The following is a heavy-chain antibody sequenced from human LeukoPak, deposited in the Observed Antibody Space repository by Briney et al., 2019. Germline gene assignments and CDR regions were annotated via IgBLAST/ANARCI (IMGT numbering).Heavy chain of an antibody. CDR2: IYPGDSDT. J-gene: IGHJ4*02. Sequence: GESLQISCQGSGYSFISYWIGWVRQMPGKGLEWMGVIYPGDSDTRYSPSFQGQVTISADKSISTAYLQWSSLKASDTAMYYCARRYYYDSSGYLDYWGQGTLVTVSS. CDR1: GYSFISYW. V-gene: IGHV5-51*01. D-gene: IGHD3-22*01. CDR3: ARRYYYDSSGYLDY.